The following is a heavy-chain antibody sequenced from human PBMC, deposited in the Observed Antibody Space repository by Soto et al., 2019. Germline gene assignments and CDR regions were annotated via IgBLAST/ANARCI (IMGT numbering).Heavy chain of an antibody. V-gene: IGHV3-30-3*01. CDR3: ARDGSDENSGSYYSVPYYFDY. CDR2: ISYDGSNK. Sequence: GGSLRLSCAASGFTFSSYAMHWVRQAPGKGLEWVAVISYDGSNKYYADSVKGRFTISRDNSKNTLYLQMNSLRAEDTAVYYCARDGSDENSGSYYSVPYYFDYWGQGTLVTVSS. D-gene: IGHD1-26*01. J-gene: IGHJ4*02. CDR1: GFTFSSYA.